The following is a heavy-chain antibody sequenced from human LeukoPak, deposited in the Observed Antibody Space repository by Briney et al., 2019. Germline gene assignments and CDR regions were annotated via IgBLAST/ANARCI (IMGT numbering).Heavy chain of an antibody. Sequence: SETLSLTCTVSGGSISSSSYYWGWIRQPPGKGLEWIGGIYYSGSTYYNPSLKSRVPISVDTSKNQFSLKLSSVTAADTAVYYCASLGIAARAGNDDAFDIWGQGTMVTVSS. CDR2: IYYSGST. CDR3: ASLGIAARAGNDDAFDI. CDR1: GGSISSSSYY. V-gene: IGHV4-39*01. J-gene: IGHJ3*02. D-gene: IGHD6-6*01.